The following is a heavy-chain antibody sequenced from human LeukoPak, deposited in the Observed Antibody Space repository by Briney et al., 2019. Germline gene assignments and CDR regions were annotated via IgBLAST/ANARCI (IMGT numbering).Heavy chain of an antibody. CDR3: ARGPRSPGGLCSSTSCYHGKQYYYYYGMDV. CDR1: GGSFSGYY. D-gene: IGHD2-2*01. J-gene: IGHJ6*02. CDR2: INRSGST. V-gene: IGHV4-34*01. Sequence: PSETLSLTCAVYGGSFSGYYWSWIRQPPGKGLEWIGEINRSGSTNYNPSLKSRVTISVDTSKNQFSLKLSSVTAADTAVYYCARGPRSPGGLCSSTSCYHGKQYYYYYGMDVWGQGTTVTVSS.